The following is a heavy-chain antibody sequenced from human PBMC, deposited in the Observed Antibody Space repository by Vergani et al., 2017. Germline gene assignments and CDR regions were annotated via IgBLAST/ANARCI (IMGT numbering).Heavy chain of an antibody. D-gene: IGHD1-26*01. J-gene: IGHJ4*02. Sequence: QVQLVESGGGVVQRGGSLRLSCATSGFTLSNYDMQWIRQGPGKGLEFVDFIQFDGSNQYYADTVKGRFTRSRDFSKNTLYLQMNSLRTDDTATYDCAKHFRGWDMDYWGQGTQVIVSS. CDR2: IQFDGSNQ. CDR3: AKHFRGWDMDY. CDR1: GFTLSNYD. V-gene: IGHV3-30*02.